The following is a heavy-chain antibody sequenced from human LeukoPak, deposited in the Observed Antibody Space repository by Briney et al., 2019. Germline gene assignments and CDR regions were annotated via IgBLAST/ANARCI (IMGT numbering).Heavy chain of an antibody. CDR3: ARFGSRIGTGASFGFES. CDR1: GDSMYNSDYY. J-gene: IGHJ4*02. CDR2: IFYGGSS. Sequence: SETLSLTCTVSGDSMYNSDYYWGWIRRPPGKGLEWIGSIFYGGSSYYNPSLESRVTISIVPSKSQFSLNLRFVTAADAAVYYCARFGSRIGTGASFGFESWGQGTLVLVSS. D-gene: IGHD3-10*01. V-gene: IGHV4-39*07.